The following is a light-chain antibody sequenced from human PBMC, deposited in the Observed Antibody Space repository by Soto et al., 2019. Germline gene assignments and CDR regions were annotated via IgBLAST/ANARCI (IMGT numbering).Light chain of an antibody. Sequence: QSVLTQPPSASGTPGQRVTISCSGSSSNIGSNTVNWYQQLPGTAPKLLIYSNDQRPSGVPARFSGSKSGTSASLAISGLQSEDVADYYCAAWDDSLNGPVVFGGGTKLTVL. J-gene: IGLJ2*01. CDR3: AAWDDSLNGPVV. CDR2: SND. V-gene: IGLV1-44*01. CDR1: SSNIGSNT.